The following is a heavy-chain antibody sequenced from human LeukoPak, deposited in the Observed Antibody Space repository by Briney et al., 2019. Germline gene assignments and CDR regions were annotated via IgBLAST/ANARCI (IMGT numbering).Heavy chain of an antibody. V-gene: IGHV1-2*02. Sequence: ASVKVSCKASGYTFTGYYMHWVRQAPGQGLEWMGWINPNSRGTNYAQKFQGRVTMTRDTSISTAYMELSRLRSDDTAVYYCARGDLTGTTGRDWFDPWGQGTLVTVSS. CDR3: ARGDLTGTTGRDWFDP. CDR2: INPNSRGT. D-gene: IGHD1-20*01. CDR1: GYTFTGYY. J-gene: IGHJ5*02.